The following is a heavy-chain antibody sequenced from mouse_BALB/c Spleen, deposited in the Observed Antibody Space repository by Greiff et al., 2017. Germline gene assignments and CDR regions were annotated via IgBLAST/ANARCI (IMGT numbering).Heavy chain of an antibody. J-gene: IGHJ3*01. CDR2: IDPENGNT. Sequence: VQLKQSGAELVRPGALVKLSCKASGFNIKDYYMHWVKQRPEQGLEWIGWIDPENGNTIYDPKFQGKASITADTSSNTAYLQLSSLTSEDTAVYYCNGGSAYWGQGTLVTVSA. CDR1: GFNIKDYY. V-gene: IGHV14-1*02. CDR3: NGGSAY.